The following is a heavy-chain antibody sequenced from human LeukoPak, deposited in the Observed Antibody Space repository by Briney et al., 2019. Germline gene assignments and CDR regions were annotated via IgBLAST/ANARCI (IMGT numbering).Heavy chain of an antibody. CDR2: IYYSGST. Sequence: SETLSLTCTVSGGSISSYYWSWIRQPPGKGLEWIGYIYYSGSTNYNPSLKSRVTISVDTSKNQFSLKLSSVTAADTAVYHCARSDILAAPYYFDYWGQGTLVTVSS. CDR3: ARSDILAAPYYFDY. J-gene: IGHJ4*02. D-gene: IGHD2-2*01. CDR1: GGSISSYY. V-gene: IGHV4-59*01.